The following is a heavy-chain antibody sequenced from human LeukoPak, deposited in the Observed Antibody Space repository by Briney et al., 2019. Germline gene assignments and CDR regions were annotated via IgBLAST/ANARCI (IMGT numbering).Heavy chain of an antibody. Sequence: GESLKISCKGSGYSFTSYWISWVRQMPGKGLEWMGRIDPSDSYTNYSPSFQGHVTISADKSISTAYLQWSSLKASDTAMYYCARHNHGSGLESMDVWGKGPRSPSPQ. CDR2: IDPSDSYT. J-gene: IGHJ6*01. CDR1: GYSFTSYW. V-gene: IGHV5-10-1*01. CDR3: ARHNHGSGLESMDV. D-gene: IGHD3-10*01.